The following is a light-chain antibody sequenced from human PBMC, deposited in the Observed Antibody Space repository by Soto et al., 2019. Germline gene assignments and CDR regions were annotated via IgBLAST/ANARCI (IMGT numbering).Light chain of an antibody. CDR2: GAS. V-gene: IGKV3-20*01. CDR1: QSVRSSY. CDR3: QQYGNSTFT. Sequence: EVVLTQSPGTLSLSPGERATLSCRASQSVRSSYVAWYQQKPGQAPRLLIYGASSRATGIPDRFSGSGSGTDFTLTISRLEPEDFAVYYCQQYGNSTFTFGPGTTVDIK. J-gene: IGKJ3*01.